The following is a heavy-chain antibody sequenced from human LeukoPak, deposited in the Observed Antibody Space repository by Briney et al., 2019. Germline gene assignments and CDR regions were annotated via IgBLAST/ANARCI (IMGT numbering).Heavy chain of an antibody. V-gene: IGHV4-34*01. Sequence: SETLSLTCAVYGGSFSGYYWSWIRQPPGKGLEWIGEINRSGSTNYNPSLKSRVTISVDTSKNQFSLKLSSVTAADTAVYYCAKLTVPLDAFDIWGQGTMVTVSS. D-gene: IGHD2-2*01. CDR3: AKLTVPLDAFDI. CDR2: INRSGST. J-gene: IGHJ3*02. CDR1: GGSFSGYY.